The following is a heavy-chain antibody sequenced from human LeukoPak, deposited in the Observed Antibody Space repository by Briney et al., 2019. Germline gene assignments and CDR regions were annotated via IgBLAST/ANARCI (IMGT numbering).Heavy chain of an antibody. V-gene: IGHV1-2*02. Sequence: ASVKVSCKASGYTFTGYYMHWVRQAPGQGLEWMGWINPNSGGTNYAQKFQGRVTMTRDTSISTAYMELSRLRSDDTAVYYCAIVYWDIVATEFDYWGQGTLVTVSS. CDR1: GYTFTGYY. J-gene: IGHJ4*02. CDR2: INPNSGGT. CDR3: AIVYWDIVATEFDY. D-gene: IGHD5-12*01.